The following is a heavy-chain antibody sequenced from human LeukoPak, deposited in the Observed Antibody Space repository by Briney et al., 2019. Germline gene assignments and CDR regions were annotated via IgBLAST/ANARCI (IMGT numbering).Heavy chain of an antibody. D-gene: IGHD1-26*01. Sequence: QPGGSLRLSCAASGFTVSSNYMSWVRQAPGEGLEWVSVIYSGGSTNYADSVKGRFTISRDNSKNTLYLQMNSLRAEDTAVYYCARHSGSYHGYFDYWGQGTLVTVSS. CDR1: GFTVSSNY. J-gene: IGHJ4*02. CDR3: ARHSGSYHGYFDY. CDR2: IYSGGST. V-gene: IGHV3-53*01.